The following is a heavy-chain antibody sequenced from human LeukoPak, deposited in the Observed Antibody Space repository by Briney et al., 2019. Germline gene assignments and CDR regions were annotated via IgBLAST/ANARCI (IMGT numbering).Heavy chain of an antibody. Sequence: GGSLRLSCAASGFTFSTYAMSWVRRAPGKGLEWVSNISGGSSSTYYADSVKGRFTISRDDSKNTLHLQMNSLRAEDTAVYYCAKGHSSSWLYYYMDVWGKGTTVTVSS. CDR1: GFTFSTYA. D-gene: IGHD6-13*01. V-gene: IGHV3-23*01. CDR3: AKGHSSSWLYYYMDV. J-gene: IGHJ6*03. CDR2: ISGGSSST.